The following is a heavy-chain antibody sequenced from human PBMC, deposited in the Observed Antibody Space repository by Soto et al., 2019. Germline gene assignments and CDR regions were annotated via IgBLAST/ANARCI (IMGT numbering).Heavy chain of an antibody. Sequence: SQTQSLPYIVSCGPGSESRDSWGWFRQPPGKGLEWIGNVFSTGRTSYNPSLQSRVTVSVDTSRNQIFLKVNSVTATDTALYYCETYLAWGEGTLVTVSS. D-gene: IGHD3-16*01. J-gene: IGHJ5*02. CDR1: CGPGSESRDS. CDR2: VFSTGRT. CDR3: ETYLA. V-gene: IGHV4-39*01.